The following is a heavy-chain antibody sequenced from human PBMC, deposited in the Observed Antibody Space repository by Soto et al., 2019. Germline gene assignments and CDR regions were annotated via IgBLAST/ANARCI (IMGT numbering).Heavy chain of an antibody. CDR1: GLPVSGTK. J-gene: IGHJ6*02. D-gene: IGHD3-10*01. Sequence: GGPLNLSCQASGLPVSGTKLSWVAKAQGRGLRWAPVIYSGGSKYYADSVKGRFTISRDNSKNTLYLQMNSLRAEDTAVYYCARYGSGHDYYYYYGMDVWGQGTTVTVSS. V-gene: IGHV3-53*01. CDR2: IYSGGSK. CDR3: ARYGSGHDYYYYYGMDV.